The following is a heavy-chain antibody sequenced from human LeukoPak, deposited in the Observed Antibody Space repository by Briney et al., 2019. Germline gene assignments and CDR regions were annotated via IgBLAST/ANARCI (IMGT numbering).Heavy chain of an antibody. J-gene: IGHJ4*02. Sequence: GGSLRLSCVASGFTFSSYGMHWVRQAPGKGLEWVAVISYDGSNKYYADSVKGRFTISRDNSKNTLYLQMNSLRAEDTAVYYCARGLRFLEWLLSPLDYWGQGTLVTVSS. V-gene: IGHV3-30*19. CDR2: ISYDGSNK. D-gene: IGHD3-3*01. CDR1: GFTFSSYG. CDR3: ARGLRFLEWLLSPLDY.